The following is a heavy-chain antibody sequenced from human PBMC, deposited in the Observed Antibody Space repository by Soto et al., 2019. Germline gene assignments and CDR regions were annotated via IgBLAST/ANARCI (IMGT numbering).Heavy chain of an antibody. J-gene: IGHJ4*02. CDR1: GFTFSSYA. Sequence: GGSLRLSCAASGFTFSSYAMSWVRQAPGKGLEWVSAISGSGGSTYYADSVKGRFTISRDNSKNTLYLQMNSLRAEDTAVYYCAISFTEDCSSTSCYSDYFDYWGQGTLVTVSS. V-gene: IGHV3-23*01. D-gene: IGHD2-2*01. CDR2: ISGSGGST. CDR3: AISFTEDCSSTSCYSDYFDY.